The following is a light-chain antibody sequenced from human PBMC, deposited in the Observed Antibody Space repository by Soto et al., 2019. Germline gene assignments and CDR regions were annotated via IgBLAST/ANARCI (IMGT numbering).Light chain of an antibody. CDR3: SSYESGNNGYV. Sequence: QSALTQPPSASGSPGQSVTISCTGTSSDVGAYNFVSWYQQHPGKAPKLMIFEVSKRPSGVPDRFSGSKSGTTASLTVSGLQADDEADYYCSSYESGNNGYVFGTGTKVTVL. CDR1: SSDVGAYNF. J-gene: IGLJ1*01. V-gene: IGLV2-8*01. CDR2: EVS.